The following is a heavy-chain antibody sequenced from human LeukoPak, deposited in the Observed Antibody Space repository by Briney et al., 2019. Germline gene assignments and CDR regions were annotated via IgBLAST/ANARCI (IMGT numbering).Heavy chain of an antibody. Sequence: PGGSLRLSCAASGFTFSSYAMSWVRQAPGKGLEWVSAISGSGGSTYYADSVKGRFTISRDNSKNTLYLQMNSLRAEDTAVYYCAKLGFEWIFGVWADDAFDIWGQGTMVAVSS. V-gene: IGHV3-23*01. CDR1: GFTFSSYA. D-gene: IGHD3-3*01. CDR3: AKLGFEWIFGVWADDAFDI. J-gene: IGHJ3*02. CDR2: ISGSGGST.